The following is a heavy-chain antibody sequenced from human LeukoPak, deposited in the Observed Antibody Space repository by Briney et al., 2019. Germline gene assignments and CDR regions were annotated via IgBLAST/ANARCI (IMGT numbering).Heavy chain of an antibody. CDR1: GFTFSSYS. CDR2: ISSSSSYI. D-gene: IGHD2-15*01. J-gene: IGHJ4*02. CDR3: ARLSWNYFHY. Sequence: GGSLRLSCAASGFTFSSYSMNWVRQAPGKGLEWVSSISSSSSYIYYADSVKGRFTISRDNAKYSLYLQMNSLRAEDTAVYYCARLSWNYFHYWGQGTLVTVSS. V-gene: IGHV3-21*01.